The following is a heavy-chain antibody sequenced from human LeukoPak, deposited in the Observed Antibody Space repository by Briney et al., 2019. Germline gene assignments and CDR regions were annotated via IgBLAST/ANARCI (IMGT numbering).Heavy chain of an antibody. CDR3: ARGGVTGTKRAFDY. CDR2: INHSGST. V-gene: IGHV4-34*01. D-gene: IGHD1-7*01. J-gene: IGHJ4*02. Sequence: SETLSLTCAVYGGSLSGYYWSWIRQPPGKGLEWIGEINHSGSTNYNPSLKSRVTISVDTSKNQFSLKLSSVTAADTAVYYCARGGVTGTKRAFDYWGQGTLVTVSS. CDR1: GGSLSGYY.